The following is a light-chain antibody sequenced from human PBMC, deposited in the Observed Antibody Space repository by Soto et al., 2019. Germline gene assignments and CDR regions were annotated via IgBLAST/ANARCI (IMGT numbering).Light chain of an antibody. V-gene: IGLV2-8*01. CDR2: AVS. CDR1: RSDVGGYNF. J-gene: IGLJ2*01. CDR3: SSYAGSNNEV. Sequence: QSALTQPPSASGSPGQSVTISCTGTRSDVGGYNFVSWYRQHPGKAPKLLIYAVSQRPSGVPARFSGSKSGNTASLTVSGLQAEDEADYYCSSYAGSNNEVFGGGTKLTVL.